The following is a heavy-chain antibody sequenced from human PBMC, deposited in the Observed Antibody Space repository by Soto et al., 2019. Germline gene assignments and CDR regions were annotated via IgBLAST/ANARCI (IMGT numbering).Heavy chain of an antibody. D-gene: IGHD2-2*01. CDR1: GYSFTSYW. CDR3: ARHGRGIVVVPAAIHLWFDP. J-gene: IGHJ5*02. V-gene: IGHV5-51*01. Sequence: GESLKISCKGSGYSFTSYWIGWVRQMPGKGLEWMGIIYPGDSDTRYSPSFQGQVTISADKSISTAYLQWSSLKASDTAMYYCARHGRGIVVVPAAIHLWFDPWGQGTLVTVSS. CDR2: IYPGDSDT.